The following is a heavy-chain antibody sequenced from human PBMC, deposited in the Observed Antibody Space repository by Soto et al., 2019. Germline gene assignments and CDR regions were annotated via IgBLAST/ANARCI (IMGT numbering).Heavy chain of an antibody. D-gene: IGHD3-22*01. J-gene: IGHJ3*02. CDR2: IYHSGST. V-gene: IGHV4-30-2*01. CDR3: ARVPIYYDSSGFYHYGTFEI. Sequence: QLQLQESGSGLVKPSQTLSLTCAVSGGSVNSAGYSWSWIRQPPGKGLEWIGYIYHSGSTYYNPSLKSRVTIALDRSNNHFSLKLSSVTAADTAVYYCARVPIYYDSSGFYHYGTFEIWGQGTMVTVSS. CDR1: GGSVNSAGYS.